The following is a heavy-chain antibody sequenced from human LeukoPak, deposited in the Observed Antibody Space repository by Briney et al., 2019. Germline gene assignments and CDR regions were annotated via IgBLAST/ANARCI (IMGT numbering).Heavy chain of an antibody. Sequence: SVKVSCKASGGTFSSYAISWVRQAPGQGLEWMGGIIPIFGTANYAQKFQGRITITADKSTSTAYMELSSLRSEDTAVYYCARGHYYHRVWDYWGQGTLVTVSS. J-gene: IGHJ4*02. D-gene: IGHD3-22*01. CDR2: IIPIFGTA. CDR3: ARGHYYHRVWDY. V-gene: IGHV1-69*06. CDR1: GGTFSSYA.